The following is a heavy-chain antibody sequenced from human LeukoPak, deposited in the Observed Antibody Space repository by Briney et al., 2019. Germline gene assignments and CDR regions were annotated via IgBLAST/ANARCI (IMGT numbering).Heavy chain of an antibody. J-gene: IGHJ4*02. V-gene: IGHV3-7*01. Sequence: GSLRLSCAASGFTFSSYRMSWVRQAPGKGLEWVANIKQDGSEKYYVDSVKGRFTISRDNAKNSLYLQMNSLRAEDTAVYHCARDIGYSYGYYEDYWGQGTLVTVSS. D-gene: IGHD5-18*01. CDR3: ARDIGYSYGYYEDY. CDR1: GFTFSSYR. CDR2: IKQDGSEK.